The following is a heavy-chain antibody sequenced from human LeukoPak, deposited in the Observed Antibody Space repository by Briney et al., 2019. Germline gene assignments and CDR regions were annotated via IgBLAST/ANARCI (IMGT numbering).Heavy chain of an antibody. Sequence: GASVRVSCKTSGYSFTDYYIHWVRQAPGQGLEWMGWINPKSGRTSSPRKFQDRVTMTRDPSISTVYMDMAWLTSDDTAIYFCARADFVDAGPYLIGRWGKGTLVTVSS. D-gene: IGHD3-3*01. J-gene: IGHJ4*02. CDR3: ARADFVDAGPYLIGR. V-gene: IGHV1-2*02. CDR1: GYSFTDYY. CDR2: INPKSGRT.